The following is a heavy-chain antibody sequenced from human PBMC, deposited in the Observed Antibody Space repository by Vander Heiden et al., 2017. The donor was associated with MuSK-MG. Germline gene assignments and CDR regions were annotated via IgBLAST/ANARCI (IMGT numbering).Heavy chain of an antibody. CDR1: GFTFDDYA. D-gene: IGHD1-26*01. V-gene: IGHV3-9*01. CDR2: ISWNSGSI. Sequence: EVQLVESGGGLVQPGRSLILSCAASGFTFDDYAMHWVRQAPGKGLEWVSGISWNSGSIGYADSVKGRFTISRDNAKNSLYLQMNSLRAEDTALYYCAKDNAGIVGATTSAFDIWGQGTMVTVSS. J-gene: IGHJ3*02. CDR3: AKDNAGIVGATTSAFDI.